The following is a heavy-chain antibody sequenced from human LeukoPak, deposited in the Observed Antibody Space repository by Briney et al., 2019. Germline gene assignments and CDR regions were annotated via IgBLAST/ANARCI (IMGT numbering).Heavy chain of an antibody. CDR1: GFTFSSYG. CDR2: IRYDGSNK. CDR3: ARDILTGSQSRFQH. Sequence: GGSLSLSCAASGFTFSSYGMHWVRQAPGKGLEWVAFIRYDGSNKYYAVSVKGRFTISRDNAKNSLYLQMNSLRAEDTAVYYCARDILTGSQSRFQHWGQGTLVTVSS. J-gene: IGHJ1*01. V-gene: IGHV3-30*02. D-gene: IGHD3-9*01.